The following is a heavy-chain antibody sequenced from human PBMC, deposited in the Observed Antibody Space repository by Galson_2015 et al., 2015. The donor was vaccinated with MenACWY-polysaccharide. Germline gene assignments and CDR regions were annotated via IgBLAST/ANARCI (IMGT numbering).Heavy chain of an antibody. CDR1: GDTFTSYD. CDR3: ARWTSRGDPDAYFYC. V-gene: IGHV1-8*01. Sequence: AVKDSCKASGDTFTSYDINWVRQATGPGLEWLGWMNPNSGNTGYAQNFQGRVTMTSDTSMSTAYMELRSLRSEDTAVYYCARWTSRGDPDAYFYCWGQGTLVTVSA. D-gene: IGHD4-17*01. J-gene: IGHJ4*02. CDR2: MNPNSGNT.